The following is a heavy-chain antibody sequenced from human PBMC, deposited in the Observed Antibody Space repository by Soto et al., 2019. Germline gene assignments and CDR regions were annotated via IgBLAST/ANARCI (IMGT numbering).Heavy chain of an antibody. J-gene: IGHJ5*02. CDR2: ITPLFGTT. V-gene: IGHV1-69*01. CDR3: ARGPDYGDHGGWLYP. Sequence: QVHLVQSGAEVKKPGSSVKVSCKPSGGTFSSYTINWVRQAPGQGLEWVGGITPLFGTTNYAQKFQGGVTITADLSTSTAYMELVSLRSEDTAVYYCARGPDYGDHGGWLYPWGQGTLVTVSS. D-gene: IGHD4-17*01. CDR1: GGTFSSYT.